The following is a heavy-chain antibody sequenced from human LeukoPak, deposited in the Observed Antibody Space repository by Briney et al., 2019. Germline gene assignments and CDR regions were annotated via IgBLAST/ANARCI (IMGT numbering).Heavy chain of an antibody. V-gene: IGHV3-66*02. CDR3: AGDWNGDYCFEH. Sequence: PGGSLRLSCAASGLSVCNYYMNWVRLAPGKGLEWVSVIFDGDTTYYADSVKGRFTISRDNSKNTVYLQMNSLRTEDTAVYHCAGDWNGDYCFEHWGQGILVTVSS. J-gene: IGHJ4*02. D-gene: IGHD1-1*01. CDR1: GLSVCNYY. CDR2: IFDGDTT.